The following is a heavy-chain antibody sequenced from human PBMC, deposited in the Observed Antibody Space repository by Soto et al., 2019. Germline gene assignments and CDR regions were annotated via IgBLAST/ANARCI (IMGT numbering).Heavy chain of an antibody. D-gene: IGHD3-10*01. V-gene: IGHV4-59*08. Sequence: TLSLTCTVSGGSISSYYWSWIRQPPGKGLEWIGYIYYSGSTNYNPSLKSRVTISVDTSKNQFSLKLNSMTAADTAVYYCARHNYGSGSTYYDYWGQGTLVTVSS. CDR2: IYYSGST. CDR1: GGSISSYY. J-gene: IGHJ4*02. CDR3: ARHNYGSGSTYYDY.